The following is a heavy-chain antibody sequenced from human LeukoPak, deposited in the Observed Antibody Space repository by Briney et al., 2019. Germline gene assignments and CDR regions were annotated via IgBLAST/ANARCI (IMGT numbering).Heavy chain of an antibody. CDR1: GYTFTSYY. V-gene: IGHV1-46*01. CDR3: ARTGLYDSSGYYYVSAWYYGMDV. Sequence: GASVKVSCKASGYTFTSYYMHWVRQAPGQGLEWMGIINPSGSSTSYAQKFQGRVTMTRDTSTSTVYMELSSLRSEDTAVYYCARTGLYDSSGYYYVSAWYYGMDVWGQGTTVTVSS. J-gene: IGHJ6*02. CDR2: INPSGSST. D-gene: IGHD3-22*01.